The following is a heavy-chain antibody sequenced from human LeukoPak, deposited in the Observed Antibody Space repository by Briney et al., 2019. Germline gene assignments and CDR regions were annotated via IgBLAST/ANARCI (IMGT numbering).Heavy chain of an antibody. V-gene: IGHV1-2*06. J-gene: IGHJ4*02. CDR2: INPNSGGT. CDR3: ASSNYYDSSGYYY. CDR1: GYTFTGYY. Sequence: ASVKVSCKASGYTFTGYYMHWVRQAPGQGLEWMGRINPNSGGTNYAQKFQGRVTMTRDTSISTAYMELSSLRSEDTAVYYCASSNYYDSSGYYYWGQGTLVTVSS. D-gene: IGHD3-22*01.